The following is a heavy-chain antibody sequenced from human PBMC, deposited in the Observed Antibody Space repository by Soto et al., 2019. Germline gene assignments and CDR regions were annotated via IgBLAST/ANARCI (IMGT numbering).Heavy chain of an antibody. CDR2: ISYDGSSK. Sequence: GSLRLSCVASGFTFSSFSLHWVRQAPGKGLEWLALISYDGSSKYNADSVKGRFTISRENSNNTLYLQLSSLRPEDTTVYYCARTAAVAGTPEFDYWGQGALVTVS. V-gene: IGHV3-30-3*01. D-gene: IGHD6-19*01. J-gene: IGHJ4*02. CDR3: ARTAAVAGTPEFDY. CDR1: GFTFSSFS.